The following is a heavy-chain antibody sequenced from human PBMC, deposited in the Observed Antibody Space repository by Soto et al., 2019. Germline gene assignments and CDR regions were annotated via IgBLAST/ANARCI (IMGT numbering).Heavy chain of an antibody. CDR1: GFTSSSYV. CDR2: ISYDGSNK. V-gene: IGHV3-30*03. CDR3: VRGDPYYGMDV. J-gene: IGHJ6*02. Sequence: QVQLVESGGGVVQPGRSLRLSCEASGFTSSSYVMHWVRQAPGKGQEWVAVISYDGSNKHYADSVKGRFTISRDNSKNTLYLEMNSLRGEDTAVYSCVRGDPYYGMDVWGQGTTVTVSS.